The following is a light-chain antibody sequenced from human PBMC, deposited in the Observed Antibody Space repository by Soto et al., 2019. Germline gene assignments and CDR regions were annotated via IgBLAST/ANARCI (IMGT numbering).Light chain of an antibody. V-gene: IGKV1-39*01. CDR2: AAS. J-gene: IGKJ2*01. CDR3: QQSYSTPRT. Sequence: DIPMTQSPSSLSASVGDRVTIACRASQSISSLLSWYQQKPGKAPKLLSYAASSFQSGVPSRFSVSRFGTDFTLIISSLQPEDFATYYCQQSYSTPRTVGEGTKLEIK. CDR1: QSISSL.